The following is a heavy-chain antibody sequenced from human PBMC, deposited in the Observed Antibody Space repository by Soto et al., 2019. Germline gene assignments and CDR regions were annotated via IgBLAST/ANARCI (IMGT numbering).Heavy chain of an antibody. CDR1: GGTFSSYA. J-gene: IGHJ6*02. CDR3: ARPSRFLGHNWNNHNYGMDV. Sequence: EASVKVSCKASGGTFSSYAISWVRQAPGQGLEWMGGIIPIFGTANYAQKFQGRVTITADKSTSTAYMELSSLRSEDTAVYYCARPSRFLGHNWNNHNYGMDVWGQGTTVTVSS. CDR2: IIPIFGTA. D-gene: IGHD1-1*01. V-gene: IGHV1-69*06.